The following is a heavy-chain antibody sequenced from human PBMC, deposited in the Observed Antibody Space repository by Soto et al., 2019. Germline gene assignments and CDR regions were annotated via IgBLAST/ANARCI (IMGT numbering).Heavy chain of an antibody. CDR1: GGSISSYY. Sequence: QVQLQESGPGLVKPSETLSLTCTVSGGSISSYYWSWIRQPPGKGLGWIWYIYYSGSTNYNPSLKSRVTISVDPYKNQFSLKLSSVTAADTAVYYCARSSRDGYYRPGGFDYWGQGTLVTVSS. J-gene: IGHJ4*02. CDR3: ARSSRDGYYRPGGFDY. D-gene: IGHD1-26*01. V-gene: IGHV4-59*01. CDR2: IYYSGST.